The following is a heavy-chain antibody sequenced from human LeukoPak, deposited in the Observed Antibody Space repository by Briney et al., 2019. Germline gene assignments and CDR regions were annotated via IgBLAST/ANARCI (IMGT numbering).Heavy chain of an antibody. J-gene: IGHJ5*02. CDR3: ARTCNWFDP. CDR1: GASISTYC. V-gene: IGHV4-59*08. Sequence: AETLSLTCTVSGASISTYCWSWIGHPPGKGLEGIGYVYYSGSTDYNPSLKSRVTISVVESKNQFSLKLSSVTAADTAAYYCARTCNWFDPWGQGTLVTVS. CDR2: VYYSGST.